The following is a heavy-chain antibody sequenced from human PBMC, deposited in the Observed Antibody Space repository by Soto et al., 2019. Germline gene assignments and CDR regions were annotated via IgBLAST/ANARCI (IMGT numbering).Heavy chain of an antibody. CDR1: GGFFSDYY. CDR2: INHSGIA. CDR3: ASMRLSIAVAAPGNWFDP. Sequence: SETLSVTCVVYGGFFSDYYWSWSRQPPGKGLEWIGEINHSGIANYNSSLKSRVTISVDTSKNQFSLKVSSVTAADTAAYYCASMRLSIAVAAPGNWFDPWGQGTLVTVSS. J-gene: IGHJ5*02. V-gene: IGHV4-34*01. D-gene: IGHD6-19*01.